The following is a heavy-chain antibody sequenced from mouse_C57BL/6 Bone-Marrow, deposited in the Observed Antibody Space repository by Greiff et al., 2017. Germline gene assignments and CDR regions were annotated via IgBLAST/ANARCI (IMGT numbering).Heavy chain of an antibody. CDR2: IHSNSGST. D-gene: IGHD2-12*01. Sequence: QVQLQQSGAELVKPGASVKLSCKASGYTFTSYWMHWVKQRPGQGLEWIGMIHSNSGSTNYNEKYKSKATLTVDKSSSTAYMQLSSLTSENSAVYYCARCRTPLRRRDWYFYVWCTGTTVTVSA. CDR3: ARCRTPLRRRDWYFYV. V-gene: IGHV1-64*01. J-gene: IGHJ1*03. CDR1: GYTFTSYW.